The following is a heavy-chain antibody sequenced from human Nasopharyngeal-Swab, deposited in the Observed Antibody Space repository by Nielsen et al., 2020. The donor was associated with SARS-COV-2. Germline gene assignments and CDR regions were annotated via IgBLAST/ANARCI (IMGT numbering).Heavy chain of an antibody. CDR3: ARVGIPTMVRGVNWFDP. D-gene: IGHD3-10*01. V-gene: IGHV4-59*01. CDR1: GAPTSTYC. J-gene: IGHJ5*02. Sequence: SDILSSTFTAPGAPTSTYCWSWIRQPPGKGLEWIGYIYDIGSINYNPSLKSRVTISVDTSKNQFSLNLSSVTAADTAVYYCARVGIPTMVRGVNWFDPWGQGTLVIVSS. CDR2: IYDIGSI.